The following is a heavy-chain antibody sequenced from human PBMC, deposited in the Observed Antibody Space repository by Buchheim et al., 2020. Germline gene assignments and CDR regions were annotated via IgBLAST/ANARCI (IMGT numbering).Heavy chain of an antibody. J-gene: IGHJ5*02. CDR2: IYHSGST. D-gene: IGHD3-9*01. Sequence: QVQLQESGPGLVKPSGTLSLTCAVSGGSISSSNWWSWVRQPPGKGLEWIGEIYHSGSTNYNPSLKSRATITEDKSKNQFSLKLSSVTAADTAVYYCAGVSLVTPIEYWFDPWGQGTL. CDR3: AGVSLVTPIEYWFDP. V-gene: IGHV4-4*02. CDR1: GGSISSSNW.